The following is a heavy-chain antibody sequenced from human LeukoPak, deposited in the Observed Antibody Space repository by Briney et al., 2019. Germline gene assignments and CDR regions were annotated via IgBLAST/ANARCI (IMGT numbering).Heavy chain of an antibody. Sequence: SESLSDTCTVSRGFVSSSSYYSGWIRQPPGERLECIGSIYYSGTTYYIPSLKSRITISVDTSKNQFSLKLNSVTAADTAVYYCARHGGAAAAIDYWGQGTLVTDSS. D-gene: IGHD6-13*01. V-gene: IGHV4-39*01. CDR1: RGFVSSSSYY. J-gene: IGHJ4*02. CDR2: IYYSGTT. CDR3: ARHGGAAAAIDY.